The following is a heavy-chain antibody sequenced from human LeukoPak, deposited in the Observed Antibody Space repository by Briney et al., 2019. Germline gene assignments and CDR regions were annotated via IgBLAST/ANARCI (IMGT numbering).Heavy chain of an antibody. D-gene: IGHD2-2*01. Sequence: ASVKVSCKASGYTFTSYYMHWVRQAPGQGLEWMGWINPNSGGTNYAQKFQGRVTMTRDTSISTAYMELSRLRSDDTAVYYCARDGDQLDLTWFDPWGQGTLVTVSS. CDR3: ARDGDQLDLTWFDP. V-gene: IGHV1-2*02. CDR2: INPNSGGT. J-gene: IGHJ5*02. CDR1: GYTFTSYY.